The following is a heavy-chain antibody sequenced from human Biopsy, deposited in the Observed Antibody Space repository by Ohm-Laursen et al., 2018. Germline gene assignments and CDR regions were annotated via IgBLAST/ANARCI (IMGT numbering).Heavy chain of an antibody. CDR2: IWYDGSNK. Sequence: SLRLSCSASGFTFSNYGMHWVRQAPGKGLEWLAVIWYDGSNKYYGDSVQGRFTISRGNSKNTVYLLMNSLRADDTAIYFCAKDAHTFGSEQDSWGQGTLVAVSS. V-gene: IGHV3-33*06. D-gene: IGHD2/OR15-2a*01. CDR3: AKDAHTFGSEQDS. J-gene: IGHJ4*02. CDR1: GFTFSNYG.